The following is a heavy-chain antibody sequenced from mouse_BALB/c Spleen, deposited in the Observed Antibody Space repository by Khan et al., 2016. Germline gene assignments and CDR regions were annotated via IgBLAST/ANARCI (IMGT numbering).Heavy chain of an antibody. D-gene: IGHD2-3*01. J-gene: IGHJ4*01. V-gene: IGHV2-6*02. Sequence: QVQLKQSGPGLVAPSQSLSITCTVSGFSLTSYCVHCVRQPPGKSLEWLVVIWRDGSTTYNSALQSRLSISKDNSKSQVFLKMNSRQTDDTAMYYCARRDDGGGAMDYWGQGTSGTVSS. CDR3: ARRDDGGGAMDY. CDR1: GFSLTSYC. CDR2: IWRDGST.